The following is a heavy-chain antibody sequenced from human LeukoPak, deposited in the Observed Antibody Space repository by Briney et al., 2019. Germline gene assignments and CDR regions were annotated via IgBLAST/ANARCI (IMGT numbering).Heavy chain of an antibody. CDR1: GYTFTGYY. V-gene: IGHV1-2*06. CDR3: ARDIVVVPAAYHDAFDI. J-gene: IGHJ3*02. Sequence: GASVKVSCKASGYTFTGYYMHWVRQAPGQGLGWMGRINPNSGGTNYAQKFQGRVTMTRDTSISTAYMELSRLRSDDTAVYYCARDIVVVPAAYHDAFDIWGQGTMVTVSS. CDR2: INPNSGGT. D-gene: IGHD2-2*01.